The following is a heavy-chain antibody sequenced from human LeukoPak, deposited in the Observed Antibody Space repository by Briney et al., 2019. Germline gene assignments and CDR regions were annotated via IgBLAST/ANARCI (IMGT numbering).Heavy chain of an antibody. D-gene: IGHD4-17*01. CDR2: ISSSSSYI. Sequence: GGSLRLSCAASGFTFSSYSMNWVRQAPRKGLEWVSSISSSSSYIYYADSVKGRFTISRDNAKNSLYLQMNSLRAEDTAVYYCARDFPTVTHNGMDVWGQGTTVTVSS. V-gene: IGHV3-21*01. J-gene: IGHJ6*02. CDR1: GFTFSSYS. CDR3: ARDFPTVTHNGMDV.